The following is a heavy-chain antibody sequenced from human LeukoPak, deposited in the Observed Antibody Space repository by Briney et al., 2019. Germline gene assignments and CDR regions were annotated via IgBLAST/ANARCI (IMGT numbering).Heavy chain of an antibody. D-gene: IGHD1-1*01. Sequence: GGSLRLSCAASGFTFSTYVMKWVRQAPGKGLEWVSTIDRAGSTDTHYADSVKGRFTISRDNSKNTLYLQMNSLRAEDTAVYYCAIDVQDDLDYWGQGTLVTVSS. CDR1: GFTFSTYV. V-gene: IGHV3-23*01. J-gene: IGHJ4*02. CDR3: AIDVQDDLDY. CDR2: IDRAGSTDT.